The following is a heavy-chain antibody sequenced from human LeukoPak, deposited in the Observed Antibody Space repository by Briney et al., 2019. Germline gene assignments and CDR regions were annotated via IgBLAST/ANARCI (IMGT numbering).Heavy chain of an antibody. Sequence: ASVKVSCKASGGTFSSHVISWVRQAPGQGLEWMGKIIPILGMAHYAQKFQGRVTITADKSTSTAYIELSSLRSEDTAVYYCATRPSSGWYLLVYWGQGTLVTVSS. V-gene: IGHV1-69*04. J-gene: IGHJ4*02. CDR1: GGTFSSHV. CDR3: ATRPSSGWYLLVY. D-gene: IGHD6-19*01. CDR2: IIPILGMA.